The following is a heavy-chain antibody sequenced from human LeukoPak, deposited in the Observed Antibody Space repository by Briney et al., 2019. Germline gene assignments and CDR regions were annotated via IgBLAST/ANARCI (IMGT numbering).Heavy chain of an antibody. V-gene: IGHV3-23*01. CDR2: LSDSGYGT. CDR1: GFTFRSYA. Sequence: GGSLRLSCAASGFTFRSYAMNWVRQAPGKGLEWVSGLSDSGYGTYYADSVKGRSTISRDNSKNTLYLQMNSLRAEDTAVYYCAKDTRGLKPYYFDHWGQGIMVTVSS. J-gene: IGHJ4*02. CDR3: AKDTRGLKPYYFDH. D-gene: IGHD3-10*01.